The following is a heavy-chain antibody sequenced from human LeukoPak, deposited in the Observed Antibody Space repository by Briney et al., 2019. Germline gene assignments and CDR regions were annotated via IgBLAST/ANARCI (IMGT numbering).Heavy chain of an antibody. CDR3: ARGSSGSAVEFAY. CDR1: GGSSSSHY. D-gene: IGHD6-13*01. J-gene: IGHJ4*02. V-gene: IGHV4-59*11. Sequence: SETLPLTCSVSGGSSSSHYWSWIRQPPGKGLEWIGYIYASGSTNYNPSLKSRVTISLDTSKNQFSLKLSSVTAADTAVYYCARGSSGSAVEFAYWGQGTLVTVSS. CDR2: IYASGST.